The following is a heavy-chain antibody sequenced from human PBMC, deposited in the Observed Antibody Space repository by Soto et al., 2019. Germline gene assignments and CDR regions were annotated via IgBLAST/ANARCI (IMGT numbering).Heavy chain of an antibody. CDR1: GYTFTGYY. CDR3: ARLGGSSHAFDI. J-gene: IGHJ3*02. V-gene: IGHV1-2*04. CDR2: INPNSGGS. Sequence: ASVKVSCKASGYTFTGYYMHWVRQAPGQGLEWMGWINPNSGGSNYAQKFQGWVTMTRDTSIRTAYMELSRLRSDDTALYYCARLGGSSHAFDIWGQGTMVTVSS. D-gene: IGHD6-13*01.